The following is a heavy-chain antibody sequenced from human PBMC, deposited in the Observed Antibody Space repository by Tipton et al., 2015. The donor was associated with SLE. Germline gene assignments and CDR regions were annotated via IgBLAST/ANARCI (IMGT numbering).Heavy chain of an antibody. CDR2: IYYSGST. J-gene: IGHJ6*02. CDR1: DDSISSYY. CDR3: ARISYCSSTSCYYGMDV. Sequence: TLSLTCTVSDDSISSYYWSWIRQPPGKGLEWIGYIYYSGSTNYNPSLKSRVTISVDTSKNQFSLNLSSVTAADTAVYYCARISYCSSTSCYYGMDVWGQGTTVTVSS. V-gene: IGHV4-59*01. D-gene: IGHD2-2*01.